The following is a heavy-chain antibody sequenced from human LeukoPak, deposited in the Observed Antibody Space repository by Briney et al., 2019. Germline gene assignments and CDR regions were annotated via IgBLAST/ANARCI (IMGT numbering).Heavy chain of an antibody. CDR1: GGSISSYY. CDR2: IYYSGST. V-gene: IGHV4-59*12. CDR3: ARGAKANWFDP. J-gene: IGHJ5*02. Sequence: SETLSLTCTVSGGSISSYYWTWIRQPPGKGLEWIGYIYYSGSTNYNPSLKSRVTISVDTSKNQFSLKLSSVTAADTAVYYCARGAKANWFDPWGQGTLVTVSS.